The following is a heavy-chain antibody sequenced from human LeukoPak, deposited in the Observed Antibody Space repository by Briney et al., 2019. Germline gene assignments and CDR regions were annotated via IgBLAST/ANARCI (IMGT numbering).Heavy chain of an antibody. CDR1: GYSFASYW. Sequence: GESLKISCRGSGYSFASYWIGWVRQMPGKGLEWMGIIYPDDSDTKYSPSFQGQVTISADKSISTAYLQWSSLKASDTAMYYCARLAFCTNAVCFSNYYYSMDVWGRGTTVTVSS. D-gene: IGHD2-8*01. V-gene: IGHV5-51*01. CDR2: IYPDDSDT. J-gene: IGHJ6*03. CDR3: ARLAFCTNAVCFSNYYYSMDV.